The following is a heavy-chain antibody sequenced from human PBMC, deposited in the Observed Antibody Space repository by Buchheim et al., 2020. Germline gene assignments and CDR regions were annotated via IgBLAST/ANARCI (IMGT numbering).Heavy chain of an antibody. Sequence: QVQLQESGPGLVKPSETLSLTCTVSGGSVSSGDYHWSWIRQPPGKGLEWIGYIYYSGSTNYNPSLKSRVTISVDTSKNQFSLKLSSVTAADTAVYYCARSGGSGPFAFDYWGQGTL. CDR1: GGSVSSGDYH. D-gene: IGHD3-10*01. CDR3: ARSGGSGPFAFDY. V-gene: IGHV4-61*08. CDR2: IYYSGST. J-gene: IGHJ4*02.